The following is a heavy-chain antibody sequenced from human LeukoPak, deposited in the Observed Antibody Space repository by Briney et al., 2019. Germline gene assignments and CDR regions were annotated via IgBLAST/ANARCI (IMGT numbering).Heavy chain of an antibody. V-gene: IGHV3-23*01. D-gene: IGHD3-10*01. CDR2: ISGSGGST. CDR1: GFTFSSYA. Sequence: PGGTLRLSCAASGFTFSSYAMSWVRQAPGKGLEWVSAISGSGGSTYYADSVKGRFTISRDNSKNTLYLQMNSLRAEDTAVYYCAKDERLLWFGELSALDYWGQGTLVTVSS. CDR3: AKDERLLWFGELSALDY. J-gene: IGHJ4*02.